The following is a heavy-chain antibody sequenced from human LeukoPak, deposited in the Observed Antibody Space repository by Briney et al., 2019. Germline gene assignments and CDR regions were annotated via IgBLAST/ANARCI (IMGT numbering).Heavy chain of an antibody. CDR1: GGTFSSYA. CDR3: ARQIEYDNGAFDI. J-gene: IGHJ3*02. D-gene: IGHD3-16*01. V-gene: IGHV1-69*05. Sequence: SVKVSCKASGGTFSSYAISWVRQAPGQGLEWMGGIIPIFGTANYAQKFQGRVTITTDESTSTAYMELSSLRSDDTAVYYCARQIEYDNGAFDIWGQGTMVTVSS. CDR2: IIPIFGTA.